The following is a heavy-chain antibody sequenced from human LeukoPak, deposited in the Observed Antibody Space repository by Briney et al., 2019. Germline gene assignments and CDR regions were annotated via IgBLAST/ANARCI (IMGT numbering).Heavy chain of an antibody. J-gene: IGHJ3*02. D-gene: IGHD3-10*01. CDR3: ARNLWFGESSDAFDM. CDR1: GYSFTGHY. CDR2: INPKSGGT. V-gene: IGHV1-2*02. Sequence: ASVKVSCEASGYSFTGHYMHWVRQAPGQGLEWMGWINPKSGGTNYAQKFQGRVTMTRDTSISTAYMDMSSLRSDDTAVYYCARNLWFGESSDAFDMWGQGTMVTVSS.